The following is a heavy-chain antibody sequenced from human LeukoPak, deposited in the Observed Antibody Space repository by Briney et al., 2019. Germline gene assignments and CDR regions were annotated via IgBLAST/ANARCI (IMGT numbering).Heavy chain of an antibody. CDR1: GFTFSSYS. CDR2: ISSSSSYI. J-gene: IGHJ4*02. CDR3: ARSWTKDYYDSSGYYYQPQPLDS. V-gene: IGHV3-21*01. Sequence: AGGSLRLSCAASGFTFSSYSMNWVRQAPGKGLEWVSSISSSSSYIYYGDSVKGRFTISRDNAKNSLYLQVNSLRAEDTAVYYCARSWTKDYYDSSGYYYQPQPLDSWGQGTLVTVSS. D-gene: IGHD3-22*01.